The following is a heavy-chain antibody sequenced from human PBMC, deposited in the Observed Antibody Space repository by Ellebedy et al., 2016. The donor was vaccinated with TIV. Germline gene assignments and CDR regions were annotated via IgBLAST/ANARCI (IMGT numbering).Heavy chain of an antibody. J-gene: IGHJ4*02. Sequence: PGGSLRLSCAASGFTFSNYAMNWVRQAPGKGPEWVSVTSGSSDSRDYADSVKGRFTISRDNSKDTLSLQMNSLRAEDTAVYYCAKLAEIHPWYFDHWGQGTLVPVSS. CDR3: AKLAEIHPWYFDH. V-gene: IGHV3-23*01. D-gene: IGHD2-15*01. CDR1: GFTFSNYA. CDR2: TSGSSDSR.